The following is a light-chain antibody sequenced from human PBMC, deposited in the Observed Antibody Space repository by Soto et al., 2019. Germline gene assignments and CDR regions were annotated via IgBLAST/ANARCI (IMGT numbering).Light chain of an antibody. V-gene: IGKV3-11*01. CDR2: DAS. J-gene: IGKJ5*01. CDR1: QSVSSY. CDR3: QQRSNWPPRIT. Sequence: EIVLTQSPATLSLSPGERATLSCRASQSVSSYLAWYQQKPGQAPRLLIYDASNRATGIPARFSGSGSGTDFTLTISSLEPEDFAVYYCQQRSNWPPRITFGQGTPLEMK.